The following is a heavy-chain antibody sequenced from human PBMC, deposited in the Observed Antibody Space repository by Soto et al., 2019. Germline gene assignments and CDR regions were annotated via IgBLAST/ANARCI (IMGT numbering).Heavy chain of an antibody. Sequence: ASVKVSCKASGYTFTGSYMHWVRQAPGQGLEWMGWINPNSGGTNYAQKFQGRVTMTRDTSISTAYMELSSLRSDDTAVYYCARRYVCCYGSGTGPYYYGMDVWGQGTTVTVSS. CDR1: GYTFTGSY. V-gene: IGHV1-2*02. CDR3: ARRYVCCYGSGTGPYYYGMDV. J-gene: IGHJ6*02. CDR2: INPNSGGT. D-gene: IGHD3-10*01.